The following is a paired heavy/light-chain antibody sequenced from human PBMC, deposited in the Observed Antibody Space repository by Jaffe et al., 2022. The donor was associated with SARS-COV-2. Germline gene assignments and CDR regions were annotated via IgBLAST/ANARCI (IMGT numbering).Light chain of an antibody. J-gene: IGLJ2*01. CDR1: SSDVGSYNL. V-gene: IGLV2-23*02. Sequence: QSALTQPASVSGSPGQSITISCTGTSSDVGSYNLVSWYQQHPGKAPKVMIYEVSTRPSGVSNRFSGSKSGNTASLTISGLQAEDEADYYCCSYAGSNAVVFGGGTKLTVL. CDR3: CSYAGSNAVV. CDR2: EVS.
Heavy chain of an antibody. D-gene: IGHD2-21*02. V-gene: IGHV4-59*02. CDR1: GGSVSSFH. CDR3: ARLYGYCGGDCYYPPNSWFLDL. CDR2: LSYSGRT. Sequence: QVQLQQSGPGLVKPSETLSLTCAVSGGSVSSFHWSWIRQPPGKGLEWIGYLSYSGRTNYNPSLKSRVTISRDTSKNQFSLRLTALTAADTAVYYCARLYGYCGGDCYYPPNSWFLDLWGRGTLVTVSS. J-gene: IGHJ2*01.